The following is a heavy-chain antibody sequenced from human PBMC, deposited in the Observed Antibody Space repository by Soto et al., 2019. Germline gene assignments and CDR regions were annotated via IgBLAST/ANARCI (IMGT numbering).Heavy chain of an antibody. J-gene: IGHJ4*02. CDR3: ARDPSYGDSVDY. Sequence: VKVSCKASGYTFTSYGISWLRQAPGQGLEWMGWISAYNGNTNYAQKLQGRVTMTTDTSTSTAYMELRSLRSDDTAVYYCARDPSYGDSVDYWGQGTLVTVSS. V-gene: IGHV1-18*01. CDR2: ISAYNGNT. CDR1: GYTFTSYG. D-gene: IGHD4-17*01.